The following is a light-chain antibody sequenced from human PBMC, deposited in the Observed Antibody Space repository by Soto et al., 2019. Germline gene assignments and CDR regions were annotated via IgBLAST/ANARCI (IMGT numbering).Light chain of an antibody. CDR1: QSVSSY. CDR3: QQRCNWPGT. CDR2: DTS. Sequence: EVVLTQSPATLSLSPGERATLSCRASQSVSSYLAWYQHKPGQAPRLLIYDTSNRATGIPARFSGSGSGTDFNLTISSLEPEDFAIYYCQQRCNWPGTFGQGTKVEIK. J-gene: IGKJ1*01. V-gene: IGKV3-11*01.